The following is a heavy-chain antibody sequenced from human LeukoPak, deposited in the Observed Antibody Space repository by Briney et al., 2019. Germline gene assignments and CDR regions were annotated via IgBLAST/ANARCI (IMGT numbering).Heavy chain of an antibody. V-gene: IGHV3-7*05. Sequence: GGSLRLSCAASGFTFNRYWMSWVRQAPGKGLEWVAQIKSDGSEEYYADSVRGRFTISRDNAKSSLYLQMNSLRDEDTALYYCATPPRGSGSWYFDYWGQGTLVTVSS. CDR3: ATPPRGSGSWYFDY. J-gene: IGHJ4*02. CDR2: IKSDGSEE. D-gene: IGHD6-19*01. CDR1: GFTFNRYW.